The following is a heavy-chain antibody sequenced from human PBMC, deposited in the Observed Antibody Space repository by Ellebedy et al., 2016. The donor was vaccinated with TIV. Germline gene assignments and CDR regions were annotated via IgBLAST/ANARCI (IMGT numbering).Heavy chain of an antibody. CDR2: ISAYNGNT. CDR3: ARTTLGYCSSTSCHSPYYYYMDV. CDR1: GYTFTSYG. Sequence: ASVKVSCXASGYTFTSYGIGWVRQAPGQGLEWMGWISAYNGNTNYAQKLQGRVTMTTDTSASTAYMELRSLRSDDTAVYYCARTTLGYCSSTSCHSPYYYYMDVWGKGTTVTVSS. V-gene: IGHV1-18*01. D-gene: IGHD2-2*01. J-gene: IGHJ6*03.